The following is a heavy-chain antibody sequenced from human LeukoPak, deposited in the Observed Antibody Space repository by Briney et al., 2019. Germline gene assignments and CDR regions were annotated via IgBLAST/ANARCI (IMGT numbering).Heavy chain of an antibody. Sequence: SETLSLTCTVSGGSISSSSYYWGWIRQPPGKGLEWIGSIYYSGSTYYNPSLKSRVTISVDTSKNQFSLKLSSVTAADTAVYYCARQVSGVYAIRAFDIWGQGTMVTVSS. J-gene: IGHJ3*02. D-gene: IGHD2-8*01. CDR1: GGSISSSSYY. V-gene: IGHV4-39*01. CDR2: IYYSGST. CDR3: ARQVSGVYAIRAFDI.